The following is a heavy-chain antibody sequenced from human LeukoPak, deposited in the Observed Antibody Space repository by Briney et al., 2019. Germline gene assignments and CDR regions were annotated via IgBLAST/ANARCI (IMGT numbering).Heavy chain of an antibody. Sequence: GGSLRLSCAASGLSFSSYSMSWVRQAPGKGLEWVSVISGSGGTTYYADSVRGRFTISRDNSKNTLYLQMNSLRAEDTAIYYCAKKPTPRIVGAHYYFDYWGQGTLVTVSS. V-gene: IGHV3-23*01. J-gene: IGHJ4*02. D-gene: IGHD1-26*01. CDR3: AKKPTPRIVGAHYYFDY. CDR2: ISGSGGTT. CDR1: GLSFSSYS.